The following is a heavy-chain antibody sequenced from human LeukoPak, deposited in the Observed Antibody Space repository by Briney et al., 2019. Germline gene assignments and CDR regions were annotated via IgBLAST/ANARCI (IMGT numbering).Heavy chain of an antibody. J-gene: IGHJ5*02. CDR1: GYTFTGYY. CDR2: INPNSGGT. CDR3: ASEEYCSSTSCYTNSWFDP. D-gene: IGHD2-2*01. V-gene: IGHV1-2*02. Sequence: GASVKVSCKASGYTFTGYYMHWVRQAPGQGLEWMGWINPNSGGTNYAQKFQGRVTMTRDTSISTAYMELSRLRSDDTAVYYCASEEYCSSTSCYTNSWFDPWGQGTLVTVSS.